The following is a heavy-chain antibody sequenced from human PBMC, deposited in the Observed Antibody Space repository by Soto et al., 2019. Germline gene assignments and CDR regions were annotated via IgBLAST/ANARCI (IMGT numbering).Heavy chain of an antibody. CDR3: ARGKITMVRGSGMDV. V-gene: IGHV4-31*03. D-gene: IGHD3-10*01. CDR1: GGSISSGGYY. Sequence: SETLSLTCTVSGGSISSGGYYWSWIRQHPGKGLEWIGYIYYSGSTYYNPSLKSRVTISVDTSKNQFSLKLSSVTAADTAVYYCARGKITMVRGSGMDVWGQGTTVTVSS. J-gene: IGHJ6*02. CDR2: IYYSGST.